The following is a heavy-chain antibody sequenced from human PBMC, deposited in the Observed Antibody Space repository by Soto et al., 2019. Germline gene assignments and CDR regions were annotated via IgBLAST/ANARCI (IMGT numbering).Heavy chain of an antibody. V-gene: IGHV4-31*03. CDR2: IYGSGVT. D-gene: IGHD3-3*01. J-gene: IGHJ4*02. CDR1: GGSISSGGYY. Sequence: SETLSLTCTVSGGSISSGGYYWSWIRQHPGKGLEWIGYIYGSGVTFYNPSVQSRVILSMDTSKNQFSLKLSSVTAADTAVYYCARKQAGFFYGIDYWGQGTLVTVSS. CDR3: ARKQAGFFYGIDY.